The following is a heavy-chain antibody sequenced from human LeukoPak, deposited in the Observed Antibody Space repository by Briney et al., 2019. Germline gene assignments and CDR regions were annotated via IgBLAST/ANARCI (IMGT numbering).Heavy chain of an antibody. CDR1: GFTFSSYA. Sequence: GGSLRLSCAASGFTFSSYAMHWVRQAPGKGLEWVAVISYDGSNKYYADSVKGRFTISRDNSKNTLYLQMNSLRAEDTAVYYCARVPGRYDSSGYLDYWGQGTLVTVSS. CDR3: ARVPGRYDSSGYLDY. V-gene: IGHV3-30-3*01. J-gene: IGHJ4*02. D-gene: IGHD3-22*01. CDR2: ISYDGSNK.